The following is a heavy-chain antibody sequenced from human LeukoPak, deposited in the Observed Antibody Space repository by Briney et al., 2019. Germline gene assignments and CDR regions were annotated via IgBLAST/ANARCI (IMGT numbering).Heavy chain of an antibody. V-gene: IGHV4-4*07. J-gene: IGHJ3*02. CDR3: ARDGYYGSGSYYKDAFDI. D-gene: IGHD3-10*01. CDR1: GGSISSYY. CDR2: IYTSGST. Sequence: PSETLSLTCTVSGGSISSYYWSWIRQPAGKGLEWIGRIYTSGSTNYNPSLKSRVTISVDTSKNQFSLKLSSVTAADTAVYYCARDGYYGSGSYYKDAFDIWGQGTMVTVSS.